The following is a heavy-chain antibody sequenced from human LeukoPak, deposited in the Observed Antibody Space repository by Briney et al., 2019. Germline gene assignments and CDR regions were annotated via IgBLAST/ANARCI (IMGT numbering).Heavy chain of an antibody. J-gene: IGHJ4*02. CDR1: GGSIRSHY. CDR3: ARHDDGRSGYYVH. Sequence: SETLSLTCTVSGGSIRSHYWSWIRQPPGKGLEWIGYIYSSRSTNYNPSLRSRVTISVDTSKNQCSLRLSSVTAADTAVYYCARHDDGRSGYYVHWGQGTLVTVSS. D-gene: IGHD3-22*01. V-gene: IGHV4-59*08. CDR2: IYSSRST.